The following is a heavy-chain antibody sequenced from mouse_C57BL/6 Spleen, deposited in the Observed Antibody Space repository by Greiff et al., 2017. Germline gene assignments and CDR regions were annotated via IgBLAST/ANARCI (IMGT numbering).Heavy chain of an antibody. CDR3: VRQGSLGYLAY. CDR1: GFSFNTYA. D-gene: IGHD3-2*02. J-gene: IGHJ3*01. V-gene: IGHV10-1*01. CDR2: IRSKSNNYAT. Sequence: EVQLQESGGGLVQPKGSLKLSCAASGFSFNTYAMNWVRQAPGKGLEWVARIRSKSNNYATYYADSVKDRFTISRDDSESMLYLQMNNLKTEDTAMYYCVRQGSLGYLAYWGQGTLVTVSA.